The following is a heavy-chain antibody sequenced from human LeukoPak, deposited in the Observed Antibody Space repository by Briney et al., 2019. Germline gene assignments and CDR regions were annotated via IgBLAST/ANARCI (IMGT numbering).Heavy chain of an antibody. CDR2: MNPNTGRT. CDR1: RYTFTSYD. CDR3: ARLSQTPDYYTLGGYYYLGY. Sequence: ASVKDSCKASRYTFTSYDINWVREAAGQGLEWMGWMNPNTGRTGYAQKFQGRITMTRDTSINTAYMELTNLRSEDTAIYYCARLSQTPDYYTLGGYYYLGYWGQGTPVTVSS. V-gene: IGHV1-8*01. D-gene: IGHD3-10*01. J-gene: IGHJ4*02.